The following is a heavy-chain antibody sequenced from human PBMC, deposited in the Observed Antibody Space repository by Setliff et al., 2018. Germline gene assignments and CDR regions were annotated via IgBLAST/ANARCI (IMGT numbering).Heavy chain of an antibody. CDR3: ARKGISALSGAFDM. CDR1: GGSVSSGSYY. CDR2: IYIGGSA. V-gene: IGHV4-61*01. J-gene: IGHJ3*02. D-gene: IGHD1-26*01. Sequence: PSETLSLTCTVSGGSVSSGSYYWSWIRQPPGKGLEWIGHIYIGGSANYNPSLKSRVTMSVDTSKNQFSLKLSSVTAADTAVYYCARKGISALSGAFDMWGQGTMVTVSS.